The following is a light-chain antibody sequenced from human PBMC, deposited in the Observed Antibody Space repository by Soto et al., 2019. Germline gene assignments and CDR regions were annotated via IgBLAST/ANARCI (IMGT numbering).Light chain of an antibody. CDR1: SSDVGGCNC. Sequence: QSALTQLASVSGSPGQSITISCTGTSSDVGGCNCVSWYQQHPGKAPKLMIYEVNNRPSGVSNRFSGSKSGNTASLTISGLQAEDEADYYCSSFTSTSTYVFGTGTKLTVL. J-gene: IGLJ1*01. CDR3: SSFTSTSTYV. CDR2: EVN. V-gene: IGLV2-14*01.